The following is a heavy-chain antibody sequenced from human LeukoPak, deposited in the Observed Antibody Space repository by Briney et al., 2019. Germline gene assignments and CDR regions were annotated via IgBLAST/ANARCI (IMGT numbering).Heavy chain of an antibody. Sequence: GGSLRLSCAASGFTFSSYGMHWVRQAPGKGLEWVGVIWYDGSNKYYADYVRGRFTISRDNSKNTLYLQMNSLRAEDTAVYYCAKTGGYCSSTSCYLDYWGQGTLVTVSS. CDR1: GFTFSSYG. CDR3: AKTGGYCSSTSCYLDY. V-gene: IGHV3-33*06. J-gene: IGHJ4*02. D-gene: IGHD2-2*03. CDR2: IWYDGSNK.